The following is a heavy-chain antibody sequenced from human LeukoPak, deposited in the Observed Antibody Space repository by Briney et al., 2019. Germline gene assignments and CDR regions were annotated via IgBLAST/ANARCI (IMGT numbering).Heavy chain of an antibody. D-gene: IGHD2-15*01. Sequence: GGSLRLSCAASEDTFRNTYGMNWVRQAPGKGLEWVSGISGSGRNTYYADSVEGRFTISRDTSKNTLYLQMNSLRAEDTAIYFCAKAGYCKGGTCYGNFAYWGQGTLVTVSS. CDR3: AKAGYCKGGTCYGNFAY. V-gene: IGHV3-23*01. J-gene: IGHJ4*02. CDR2: ISGSGRNT. CDR1: EDTFRNTYG.